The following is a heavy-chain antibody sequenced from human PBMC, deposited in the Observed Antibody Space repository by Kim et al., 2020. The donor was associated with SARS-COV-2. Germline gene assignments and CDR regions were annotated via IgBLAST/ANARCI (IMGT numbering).Heavy chain of an antibody. J-gene: IGHJ3*02. Sequence: GGSLRLSCAASGFTFSSYGMHWVRQAPGKGLEWVAVIWYDGSNKYYADSVKGRFTISRDNSKNTLYLQMNSLRAEDTAVYYCASYGTRGSGYYDAFDIWGQGTMVTVSS. CDR2: IWYDGSNK. V-gene: IGHV3-33*01. CDR3: ASYGTRGSGYYDAFDI. CDR1: GFTFSSYG. D-gene: IGHD3-22*01.